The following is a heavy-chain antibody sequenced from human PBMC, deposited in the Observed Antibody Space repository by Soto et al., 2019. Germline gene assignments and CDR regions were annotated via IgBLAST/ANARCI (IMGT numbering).Heavy chain of an antibody. D-gene: IGHD3-3*01. Sequence: PRWSLRLSCSASVFTFSSYAMVWFRQAPGKGLEWVSTITANSGSTAYGDSVKGRFTISRDNSKSTLYLQMNSLRVEDTAAYYCAKSPEWPNRYFDYWGQGTLVTVSS. J-gene: IGHJ4*02. V-gene: IGHV3-23*01. CDR2: ITANSGST. CDR1: VFTFSSYA. CDR3: AKSPEWPNRYFDY.